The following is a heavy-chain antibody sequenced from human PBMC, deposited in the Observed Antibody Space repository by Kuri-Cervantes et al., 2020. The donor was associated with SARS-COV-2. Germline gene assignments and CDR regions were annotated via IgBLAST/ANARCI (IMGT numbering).Heavy chain of an antibody. CDR1: GYSFTSYW. J-gene: IGHJ6*02. D-gene: IGHD2-2*01. Sequence: GESLKISCKGSGYSFTSYWIGWVRQMPGKGLEWMGIIYPGDSDTRYSPSFQGQVTISADKSISTAYLQWSSLKASDTAMYYCARLQMPRDYYYYYGMDVWGQGTTVTVSS. V-gene: IGHV5-51*01. CDR2: IYPGDSDT. CDR3: ARLQMPRDYYYYYGMDV.